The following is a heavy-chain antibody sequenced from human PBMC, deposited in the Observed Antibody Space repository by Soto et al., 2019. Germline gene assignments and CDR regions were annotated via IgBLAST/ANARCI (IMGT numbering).Heavy chain of an antibody. CDR2: IYPSDSAS. J-gene: IGHJ5*02. CDR1: GYSFTNYW. D-gene: IGHD4-17*01. Sequence: PGESLTISCNASGYSFTNYWIAWVRQMPGKGLEYMGIIYPSDSASRYSPSFQGQVTFSADKSINTAYLQWSSLKASDTAMYYCARHGFYGDYSSNYFDPWGQGTLVTVSS. CDR3: ARHGFYGDYSSNYFDP. V-gene: IGHV5-51*01.